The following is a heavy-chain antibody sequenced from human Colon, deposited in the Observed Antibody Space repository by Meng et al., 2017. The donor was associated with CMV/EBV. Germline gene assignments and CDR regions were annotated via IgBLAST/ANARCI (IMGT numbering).Heavy chain of an antibody. J-gene: IGHJ4*02. CDR1: GFSFSNNY. D-gene: IGHD2/OR15-2a*01. Sequence: GESLKISCAASGFSFSNNYMDWVRQAPGKGLEWVGRSRNAANSYITDYAASVKGRFTISRDNAKVYLQLNSLGAEDTAVYHCARGAPPYACNLWGQGKLVTVSS. CDR3: ARGAPPYACNL. CDR2: SRNAANSYIT. V-gene: IGHV3-72*01.